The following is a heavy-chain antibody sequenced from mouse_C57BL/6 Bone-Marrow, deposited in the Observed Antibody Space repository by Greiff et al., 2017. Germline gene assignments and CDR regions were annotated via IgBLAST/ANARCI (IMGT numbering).Heavy chain of an antibody. CDR3: ARHRHYYGSSYGAMDY. Sequence: QVQLQQSGPELVKPGASVKISCKASGYAFSSSWMNWVKQRPGKGLEWIGRIYPGDGDTNYNGKFKGKATLTADKSSRPAYMQLSSLTSEDSSVYFCARHRHYYGSSYGAMDYWGQGTSVTVSS. CDR1: GYAFSSSW. V-gene: IGHV1-82*01. CDR2: IYPGDGDT. D-gene: IGHD1-1*01. J-gene: IGHJ4*01.